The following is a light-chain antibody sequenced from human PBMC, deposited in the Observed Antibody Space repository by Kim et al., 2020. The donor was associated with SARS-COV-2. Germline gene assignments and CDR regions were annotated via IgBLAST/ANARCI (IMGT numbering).Light chain of an antibody. CDR3: LLSSGGARV. Sequence: PRGTVTLTCGSSTGAVTSGHYPYWFQQKPGQAPRTLIYDITNKHSWTPARFSGSLLGDKAALTLSGAQPEDEAEYYCLLSSGGARVFGGGTQLTVL. V-gene: IGLV7-46*01. J-gene: IGLJ2*01. CDR1: TGAVTSGHY. CDR2: DIT.